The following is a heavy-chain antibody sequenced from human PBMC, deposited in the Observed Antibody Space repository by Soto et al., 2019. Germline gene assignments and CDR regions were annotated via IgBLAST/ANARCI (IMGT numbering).Heavy chain of an antibody. J-gene: IGHJ3*02. CDR3: ARGGLDIVVVEATDAFDI. D-gene: IGHD2-15*01. Sequence: NPSETLSLTCTVSGGSISSGGYYWSWIRQHPGKGLEWIGYIYYSGSTYYNPSLKSRVTISVDTSKNQFSLKLSSVTAADTAVYYCARGGLDIVVVEATDAFDIWGQGTMVTVSS. CDR2: IYYSGST. CDR1: GGSISSGGYY. V-gene: IGHV4-31*03.